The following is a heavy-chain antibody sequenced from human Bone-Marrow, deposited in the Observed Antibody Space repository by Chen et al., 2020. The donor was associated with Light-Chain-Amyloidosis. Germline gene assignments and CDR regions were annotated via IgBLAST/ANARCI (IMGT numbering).Heavy chain of an antibody. Sequence: EVQLEQSGPEVKKPGESLKISCKGSGYTFPNYWIGWVRQMPGKGLEWMGVLYPDDSDARYSPSFEGQVTISADKSITTAYLQWRSLKASDTAMYYCARRRDSYNFDYWGQGTLVTVSS. CDR3: ARRRDSYNFDY. CDR2: LYPDDSDA. D-gene: IGHD1-26*01. CDR1: GYTFPNYW. V-gene: IGHV5-51*01. J-gene: IGHJ4*02.